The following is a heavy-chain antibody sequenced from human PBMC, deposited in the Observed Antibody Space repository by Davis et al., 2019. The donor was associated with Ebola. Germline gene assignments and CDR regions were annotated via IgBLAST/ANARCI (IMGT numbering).Heavy chain of an antibody. CDR3: ARGSGEWLGYYYYYYGMDV. J-gene: IGHJ6*02. CDR2: IYHSGST. D-gene: IGHD3-3*01. CDR1: GGSISSGGYS. Sequence: MPSETLSLTCAVSGGSISSGGYSWSWIRQPPGKGLEWIGYIYHSGSTYYNPSLKSRVTISVDRSKNQFSLKLSSVTAADTAVYYCARGSGEWLGYYYYYYGMDVWGQGTTVTVSS. V-gene: IGHV4-30-2*01.